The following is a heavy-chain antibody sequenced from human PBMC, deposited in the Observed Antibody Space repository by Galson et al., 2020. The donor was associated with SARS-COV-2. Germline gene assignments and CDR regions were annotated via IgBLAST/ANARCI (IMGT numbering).Heavy chain of an antibody. J-gene: IGHJ4*02. Sequence: ASVKVSCKASGYTFTSYGISWVRQAPGQGLEWMGWISAYNGNTNYAQKLQGRVTMTTDTSTSTAYMELRSLRSDDTAMYYCATQGDHCTSVSCPDAYWGQGTLVTVSS. CDR1: GYTFTSYG. V-gene: IGHV1-18*04. CDR3: ATQGDHCTSVSCPDAY. D-gene: IGHD2-2*01. CDR2: ISAYNGNT.